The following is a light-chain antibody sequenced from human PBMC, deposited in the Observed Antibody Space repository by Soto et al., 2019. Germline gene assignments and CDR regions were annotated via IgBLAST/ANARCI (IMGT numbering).Light chain of an antibody. Sequence: DIPMTQSPSSLSASVGDRVTITCRASQTINNYLNWYQQKPGKAPKLLIYAASSLQSGVPSRFSGSGSETDFTLTISSLQPEDFATYYCQQSYTTLFTCGPGTKVDIK. CDR3: QQSYTTLFT. CDR1: QTINNY. CDR2: AAS. V-gene: IGKV1-39*01. J-gene: IGKJ3*01.